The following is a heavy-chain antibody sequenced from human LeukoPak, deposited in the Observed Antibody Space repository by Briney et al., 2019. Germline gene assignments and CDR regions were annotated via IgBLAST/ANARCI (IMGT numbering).Heavy chain of an antibody. V-gene: IGHV4-61*02. CDR2: IYTSGST. D-gene: IGHD3-3*01. CDR3: ARLVEEFFGPYYFDY. CDR1: GGSISSGSYY. Sequence: SETLSLTCTVSGGSISSGSYYWSWIRQPAGKGLEWIGRIYTSGSTNYNPSLKSRVTISVDTSKNQFSLKLSSVTAADTAVYYCARLVEEFFGPYYFDYWGRGTLVTVSS. J-gene: IGHJ4*02.